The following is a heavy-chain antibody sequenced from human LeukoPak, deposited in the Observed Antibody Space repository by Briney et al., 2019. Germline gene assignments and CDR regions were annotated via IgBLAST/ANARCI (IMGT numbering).Heavy chain of an antibody. CDR1: GYTFTSYG. Sequence: GASVKVSCKASGYTFTSYGISWVRQAPGQGLEWMGWISAYNGNTNYAQKLQGRVTMTTDTSTSTAYMELRSLRSDDTAVYYCARDPEMATTNWFDPWGQGTLVTVSS. J-gene: IGHJ5*02. D-gene: IGHD5-24*01. CDR2: ISAYNGNT. CDR3: ARDPEMATTNWFDP. V-gene: IGHV1-18*01.